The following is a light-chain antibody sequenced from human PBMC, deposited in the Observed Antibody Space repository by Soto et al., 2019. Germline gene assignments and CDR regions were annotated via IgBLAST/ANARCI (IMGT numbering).Light chain of an antibody. Sequence: EIVLTQSPGTLSLSPGERATLSCRASQSVSSIYLAWYQQKPGQAPRLLIYGASSRPTGIPDRFSGSGSGTDFTLTISRLEPEDFAGYYCQQYGSSALTFGGGTKVDIK. CDR1: QSVSSIY. CDR3: QQYGSSALT. CDR2: GAS. V-gene: IGKV3-20*01. J-gene: IGKJ4*01.